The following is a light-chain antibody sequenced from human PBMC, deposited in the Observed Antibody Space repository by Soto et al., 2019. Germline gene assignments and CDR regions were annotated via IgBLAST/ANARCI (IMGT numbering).Light chain of an antibody. CDR3: QQYNNWPRAT. J-gene: IGKJ4*01. Sequence: VLKLSPDTLSLPPGERATLSCRASQSISSYLAWYQQKPGQAPRLLIYDASSRATGIPARFSGRGSGTEFTLTITSLQSEDFAVYYCQQYNNWPRATFGGRAKVDNK. V-gene: IGKV3D-15*01. CDR2: DAS. CDR1: QSISSY.